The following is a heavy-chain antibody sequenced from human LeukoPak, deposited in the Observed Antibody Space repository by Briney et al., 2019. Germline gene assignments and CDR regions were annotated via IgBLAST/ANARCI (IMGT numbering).Heavy chain of an antibody. CDR1: GGSFSGYY. V-gene: IGHV4-34*01. Sequence: PPETLSLTCAVYGGSFSGYYWSWIRQPPGKGLEWMGEINHSGSVNYTPPLKSRVTISVDTFKNQFSLKLSSVTAADTAVYYCARGRVVTGKRGTNWLDPWGQGTLVTVSS. CDR2: INHSGSV. D-gene: IGHD2-21*02. CDR3: ARGRVVTGKRGTNWLDP. J-gene: IGHJ5*02.